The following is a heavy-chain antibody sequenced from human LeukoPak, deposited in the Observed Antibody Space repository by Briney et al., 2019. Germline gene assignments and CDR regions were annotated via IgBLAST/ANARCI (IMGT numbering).Heavy chain of an antibody. Sequence: GGSLRLSCAASGFIFETYWMNWVRQVPGEGLEWVANMKHDGSEEYYVESVKGRFIISRDNANKLLYLQMNSLRAEGTAIYYCARKAAGWGVLDHWGQGLLVTVSS. CDR3: ARKAAGWGVLDH. D-gene: IGHD3-10*01. J-gene: IGHJ4*02. V-gene: IGHV3-7*03. CDR2: MKHDGSEE. CDR1: GFIFETYW.